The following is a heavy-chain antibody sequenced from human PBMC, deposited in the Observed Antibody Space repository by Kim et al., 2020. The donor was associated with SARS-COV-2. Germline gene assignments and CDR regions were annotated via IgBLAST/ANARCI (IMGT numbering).Heavy chain of an antibody. CDR1: GFTFGSYA. D-gene: IGHD2-2*02. J-gene: IGHJ6*02. Sequence: GGSLRLSCAASGFTFGSYAMSWVRRAPGKGLEWVSAIGASGGSTYYADSVKGRFTISRDNSKNTLYLQMNSLRAEDTAVYYCAKVGRLYAAGPYYGVDVWGQGTTVIVS. CDR3: AKVGRLYAAGPYYGVDV. V-gene: IGHV3-23*01. CDR2: IGASGGST.